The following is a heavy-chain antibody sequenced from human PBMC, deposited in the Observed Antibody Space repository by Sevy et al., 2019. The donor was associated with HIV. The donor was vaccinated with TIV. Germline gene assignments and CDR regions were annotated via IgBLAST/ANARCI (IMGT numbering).Heavy chain of an antibody. D-gene: IGHD6-19*01. CDR1: GGSISTYY. CDR2: IYYTGST. Sequence: SETLSLNCTVSGGSISTYYWTWIRQSPGKGLEWIGYIYYTGSTNYNPSLKSRFSISVDTSKKQFSLHLRSVTTADTAVYYCAREGSGSSGVDHWGQGILVTVSS. CDR3: AREGSGSSGVDH. J-gene: IGHJ4*02. V-gene: IGHV4-59*13.